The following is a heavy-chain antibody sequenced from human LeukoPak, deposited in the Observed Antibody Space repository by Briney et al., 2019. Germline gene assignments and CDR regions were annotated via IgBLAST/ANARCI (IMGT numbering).Heavy chain of an antibody. Sequence: PGGSLRLSCAASGLIFSNYHVNWVRQAPGKGLEWVAYISNGGGSIIYSADSVKGRFTNSRDNAKNSLYLQINILRAEGTGVYYCARGFGTFDYWGQGTLVTVSS. CDR2: ISNGGGSII. CDR3: ARGFGTFDY. J-gene: IGHJ4*02. CDR1: GLIFSNYH. D-gene: IGHD3-10*01. V-gene: IGHV3-48*04.